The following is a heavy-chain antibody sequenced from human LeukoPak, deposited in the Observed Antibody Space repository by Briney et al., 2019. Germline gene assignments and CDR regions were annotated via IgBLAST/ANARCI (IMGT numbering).Heavy chain of an antibody. Sequence: PGGSLRLSCAASGFTFSSYAMSWVRQAPGKGLERVSAISGSGGRTYDADAVRDRFPSSSDNPKNTLYLQMNSLRAEDTAVYYCAKDQLYGDYTGWFDPWGQGTLVTVSS. CDR1: GFTFSSYA. V-gene: IGHV3-23*01. J-gene: IGHJ5*02. CDR2: ISGSGGRT. D-gene: IGHD4-17*01. CDR3: AKDQLYGDYTGWFDP.